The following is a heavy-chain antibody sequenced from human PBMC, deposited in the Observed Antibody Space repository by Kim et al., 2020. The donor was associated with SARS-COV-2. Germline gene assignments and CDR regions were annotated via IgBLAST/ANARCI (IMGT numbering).Heavy chain of an antibody. CDR1: GGSFSGYY. J-gene: IGHJ4*02. D-gene: IGHD3-9*01. V-gene: IGHV4-34*01. CDR2: INHSGST. Sequence: SETLSLTCAVYGGSFSGYYWSWIRQPPGKGLEWIGEINHSGSTNYNPSLKSRVTISVDTSKNQFSLKLSPVTAADTAVYYCARGTFYDIWTGYFWPLVGASLFDYWGQGTLVTDSS. CDR3: ARGTFYDIWTGYFWPLVGASLFDY.